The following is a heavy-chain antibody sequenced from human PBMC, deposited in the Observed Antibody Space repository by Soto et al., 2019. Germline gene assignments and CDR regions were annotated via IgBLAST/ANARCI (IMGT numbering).Heavy chain of an antibody. D-gene: IGHD3-3*01. J-gene: IGHJ4*02. Sequence: GGSLRLSCAASGFTFSDYYMSWIRQAPGKGLEWVSYISSSGSTIYYAESVKGRFTISRDNAKNSLYLQMNSLRAEDTALYYCAGSPVLRFLEWLNYFDYWGQGTLVTVSS. V-gene: IGHV3-11*01. CDR3: AGSPVLRFLEWLNYFDY. CDR2: ISSSGSTI. CDR1: GFTFSDYY.